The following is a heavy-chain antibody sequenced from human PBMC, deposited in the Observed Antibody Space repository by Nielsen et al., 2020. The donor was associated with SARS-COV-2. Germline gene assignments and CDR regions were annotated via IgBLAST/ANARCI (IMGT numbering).Heavy chain of an antibody. D-gene: IGHD2-2*01. CDR2: INHSGST. V-gene: IGHV4-34*01. CDR1: GGSISSGGYY. CDR3: ARLVRAKVLRGPVVPAARWDKTNYYYYYMDV. Sequence: SETLSLTCTVFGGSISSGGYYWSWIRQHPGKGLEWIGEINHSGSTNYNPSLKSRVTISVDTSKNQFSLKLSSVTAADTAVYYCARLVRAKVLRGPVVPAARWDKTNYYYYYMDVWGKGTTVTVSS. J-gene: IGHJ6*03.